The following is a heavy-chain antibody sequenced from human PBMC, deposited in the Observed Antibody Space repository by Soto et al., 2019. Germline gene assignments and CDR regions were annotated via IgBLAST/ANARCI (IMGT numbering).Heavy chain of an antibody. J-gene: IGHJ4*02. CDR1: GFTFSSYG. CDR2: ISYDGSNK. D-gene: IGHD1-20*01. CDR3: AKEVRRLTFDY. Sequence: GGSLRLSCAASGFTFSSYGVHWVRQAPGKGLEWVAVISYDGSNKYYADSVKGRFTISRDNSKNTLYLQMNSLRAEDTAVYYCAKEVRRLTFDYWGQGALVTVSS. V-gene: IGHV3-30*18.